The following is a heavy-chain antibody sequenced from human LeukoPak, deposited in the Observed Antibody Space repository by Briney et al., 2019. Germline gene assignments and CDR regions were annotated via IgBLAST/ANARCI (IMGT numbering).Heavy chain of an antibody. J-gene: IGHJ5*02. CDR1: GGSISGSY. V-gene: IGHV4-4*07. CDR3: ARDQFIWFDP. CDR2: IYTSGST. Sequence: KPSETLSLTCSVSGGSISGSYWSWIRQPAGKGLEWIGRIYTSGSTNYNPSLKSRVTMSVDTSKNQFSLKLSSVTAADTVVYYCARDQFIWFDPWGQGTLVTVSS.